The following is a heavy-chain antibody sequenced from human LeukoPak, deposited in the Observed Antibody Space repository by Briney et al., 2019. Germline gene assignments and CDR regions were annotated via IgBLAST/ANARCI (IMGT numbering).Heavy chain of an antibody. CDR3: AKRAEMATTFPFDY. V-gene: IGHV3-30*02. CDR1: GFTFSSYG. D-gene: IGHD5-24*01. J-gene: IGHJ4*02. Sequence: PGGSLRLSCAASGFTFSSYGMHWVRQAPGKGLEWVAFIRYDGSNKYYADSVKGRFTISRDNSKNTLYLQMNSLRAEDTAVYYCAKRAEMATTFPFDYWGQGTLVTVSS. CDR2: IRYDGSNK.